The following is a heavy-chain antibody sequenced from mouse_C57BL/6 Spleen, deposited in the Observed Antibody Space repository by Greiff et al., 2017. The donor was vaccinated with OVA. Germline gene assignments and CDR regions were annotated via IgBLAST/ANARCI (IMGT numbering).Heavy chain of an antibody. J-gene: IGHJ2*01. Sequence: QVQLQQSGPELVKPGASVKISCKASGYAFSSSWMNWVKQRPGKGLEWIGRIYPGDGDTNYNGKFKGKATLTADKSSSTAYMQLSSLTSEDSAVYFCARDYSNYGGFDYWGQGTTLTVSS. V-gene: IGHV1-82*01. CDR3: ARDYSNYGGFDY. CDR1: GYAFSSSW. D-gene: IGHD2-5*01. CDR2: IYPGDGDT.